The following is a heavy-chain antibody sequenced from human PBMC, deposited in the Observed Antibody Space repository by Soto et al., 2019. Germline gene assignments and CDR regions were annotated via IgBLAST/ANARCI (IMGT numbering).Heavy chain of an antibody. V-gene: IGHV3-30*18. J-gene: IGHJ4*02. CDR1: GLTFSIYD. CDR2: ISYDGSNK. D-gene: IGHD1-26*01. CDR3: AKGSYSGTYSDFDY. Sequence: LRLSCAASGLTFSIYDMHWVRQAPGEGLEWVAVISYDGSNKYYRDSVKGRFTISRDNSKNTLYLQMNSLRVEDTAVYYCAKGSYSGTYSDFDYWGQGTLVTVSS.